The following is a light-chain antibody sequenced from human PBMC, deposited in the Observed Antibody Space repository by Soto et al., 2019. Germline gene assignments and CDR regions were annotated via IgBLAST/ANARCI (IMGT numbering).Light chain of an antibody. Sequence: EIVLTQYPAAQSLSPGGRAALSCRASQSVSSYLAWYQQKPGQAPRLLIYDASNRATGIPARFSGSGSGTDFTLTISSLEPEDFAVYYCQQRSNWPPITFGQGTRLEI. V-gene: IGKV3-11*01. CDR1: QSVSSY. CDR2: DAS. CDR3: QQRSNWPPIT. J-gene: IGKJ5*01.